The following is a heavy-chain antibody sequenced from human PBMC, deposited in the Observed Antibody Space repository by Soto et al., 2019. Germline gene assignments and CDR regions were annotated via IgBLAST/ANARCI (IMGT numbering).Heavy chain of an antibody. Sequence: QVQLVQSGAEVKKPGASVRVSCKASGYTFTSYGISWVRQAPGQGLEWMGWISGYNGNTNYAQKPQGRVTMTKDKPTSTAKMERRSRRSDDTAVYYCARGYCSGGSCYTGWFDPWGQGTLVTVSS. CDR3: ARGYCSGGSCYTGWFDP. J-gene: IGHJ5*02. CDR1: GYTFTSYG. CDR2: ISGYNGNT. D-gene: IGHD2-15*01. V-gene: IGHV1-18*01.